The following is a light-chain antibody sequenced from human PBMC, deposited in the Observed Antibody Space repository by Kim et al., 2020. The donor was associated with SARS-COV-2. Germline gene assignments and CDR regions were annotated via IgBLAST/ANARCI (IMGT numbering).Light chain of an antibody. Sequence: VSAGARVTLACRSTQRVNGNLAWYQQKPGQPPRLLVYGGSVTPTYIPARFSGSGSKTEYTLTVTSLQSEDFAIYYCQQYDEWPWTFGQGTKVDIK. CDR3: QQYDEWPWT. V-gene: IGKV3-15*01. CDR2: GGS. J-gene: IGKJ1*01. CDR1: QRVNGN.